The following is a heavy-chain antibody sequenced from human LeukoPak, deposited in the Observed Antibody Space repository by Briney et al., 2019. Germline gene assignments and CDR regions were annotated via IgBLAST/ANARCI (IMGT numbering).Heavy chain of an antibody. J-gene: IGHJ4*02. CDR3: ARVFREWLVSSIDY. V-gene: IGHV4-59*11. Sequence: PSETLSLTCTVSGGSISSHYWSWIRQPPGKGLEWIGYIYYSGSTYYNPSLKSRVTISVDTSKNQFSLKLSSVTAADTAVYYCARVFREWLVSSIDYWGQGTLVTVSS. CDR1: GGSISSHY. CDR2: IYYSGST. D-gene: IGHD3-3*01.